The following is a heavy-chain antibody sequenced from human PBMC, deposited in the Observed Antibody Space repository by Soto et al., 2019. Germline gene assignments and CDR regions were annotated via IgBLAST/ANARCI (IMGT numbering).Heavy chain of an antibody. CDR3: ARHGSSSWADYYYYYMDV. J-gene: IGHJ6*03. CDR1: GGSISSSSYY. V-gene: IGHV4-39*01. Sequence: SETLSLTCTVSGGSISSSSYYWGWIRQPPGKRLEWIGSIYYSGSTYYNPSLKSRVTISVDTSKNHFSLKLSSVTAADTAVYYCARHGSSSWADYYYYYMDVWGKGTTVTVSS. D-gene: IGHD6-13*01. CDR2: IYYSGST.